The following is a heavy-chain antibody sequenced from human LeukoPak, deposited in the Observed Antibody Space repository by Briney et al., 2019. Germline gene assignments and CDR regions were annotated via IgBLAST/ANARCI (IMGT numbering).Heavy chain of an antibody. D-gene: IGHD3-3*01. CDR2: VNPNSGAT. V-gene: IGHV1-2*02. CDR3: ASLGFTIFGVVISREGYYMDV. Sequence: ASVKVSCKASGYTFTNYYLHWVRQAPGQGLEWMGWVNPNSGATNYAQKFQGRVTMTRDTSIYTAYMELSSLRSDDTATYYCASLGFTIFGVVISREGYYMDVWGRGTTVAVSS. CDR1: GYTFTNYY. J-gene: IGHJ6*03.